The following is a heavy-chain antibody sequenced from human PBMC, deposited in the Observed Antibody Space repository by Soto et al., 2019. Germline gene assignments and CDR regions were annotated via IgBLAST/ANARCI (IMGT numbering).Heavy chain of an antibody. CDR3: AREMAGLGGEYDY. J-gene: IGHJ4*02. CDR1: GYTFTKYV. V-gene: IGHV1-18*01. D-gene: IGHD3-16*01. CDR2: ISGSSGNA. Sequence: QVQLVQSGAEVKNPGASVKVSCKTSGYTFTKYVVGWVRQAPGQGLEWMGWISGSSGNANYAEQVQGRITLTTDTSTSTAYIELRSLRSDDTAVYYCAREMAGLGGEYDYWGQGTLVTVSS.